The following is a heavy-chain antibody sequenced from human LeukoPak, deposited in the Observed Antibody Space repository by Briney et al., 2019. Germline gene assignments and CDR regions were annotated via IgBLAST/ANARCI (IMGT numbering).Heavy chain of an antibody. Sequence: GGSLRLSCAVSGFTVSSNYMSWVRQAPGKGLEWVSVIFSGGTTYYADSVKGRFSISRDKSKNTLFLQMNSLRDEDTAVYYCARGVAAAGNDYWGQGTLVTVSS. CDR2: IFSGGTT. V-gene: IGHV3-53*01. D-gene: IGHD6-13*01. J-gene: IGHJ4*02. CDR1: GFTVSSNY. CDR3: ARGVAAAGNDY.